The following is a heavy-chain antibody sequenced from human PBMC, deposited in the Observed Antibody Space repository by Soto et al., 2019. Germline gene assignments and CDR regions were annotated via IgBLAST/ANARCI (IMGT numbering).Heavy chain of an antibody. CDR3: AKSRDHGGSYYSDFNY. J-gene: IGHJ4*02. V-gene: IGHV3-23*01. CDR1: RFTFSYYA. D-gene: IGHD1-26*01. Sequence: GGPLRLSCAASRFTFSYYAMSWVHQAPGKGLDWVSATSSSAGRTYYADSVKGRFTVSRDNSKNTLFLQMNSLRAEDTAVYYSAKSRDHGGSYYSDFNYWGQGTLVTVSS. CDR2: TSSSAGRT.